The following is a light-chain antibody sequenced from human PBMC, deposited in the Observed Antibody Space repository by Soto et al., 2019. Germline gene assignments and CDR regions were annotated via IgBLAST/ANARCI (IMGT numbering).Light chain of an antibody. CDR1: QDISSL. CDR3: QQADTFPFT. J-gene: IGKJ3*01. Sequence: IQMTQSPSSVSASVGDRVTITCRASQDISSLLAWYQHKPGKAPKLLIYAATTLQSGVPSRFSGSESGTEFTLTISSLQPDDFATYNCQQADTFPFTFGPGTKVDMK. V-gene: IGKV1-12*01. CDR2: AAT.